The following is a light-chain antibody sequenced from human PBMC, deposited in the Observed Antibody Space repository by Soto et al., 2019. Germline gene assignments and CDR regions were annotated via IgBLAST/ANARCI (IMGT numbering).Light chain of an antibody. Sequence: ETGSTQSPGTLSLSPGERATLSCRASQSVSNNYLAWYQQKPGQAPRLLISGVSNRATGIPDTLSGSRSGTDFTLTISRLEPEDVAVYYSQQYDSSPRTFGQGTKLDIK. CDR2: GVS. J-gene: IGKJ1*01. CDR3: QQYDSSPRT. V-gene: IGKV3-20*01. CDR1: QSVSNNY.